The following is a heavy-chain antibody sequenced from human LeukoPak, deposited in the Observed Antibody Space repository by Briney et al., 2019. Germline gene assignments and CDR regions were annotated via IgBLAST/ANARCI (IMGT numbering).Heavy chain of an antibody. D-gene: IGHD3-10*01. Sequence: SETLSLTCTVSGGSISSYYWSWIRQPPGKGLEWIGYIYYSGSTNYNPSLKSRVTISVDTSTNQFSLKLSSVTAADTAVYYCARHRHYYGSGSSGLDWGQGTTVTVSS. J-gene: IGHJ6*02. CDR2: IYYSGST. CDR3: ARHRHYYGSGSSGLD. V-gene: IGHV4-59*08. CDR1: GGSISSYY.